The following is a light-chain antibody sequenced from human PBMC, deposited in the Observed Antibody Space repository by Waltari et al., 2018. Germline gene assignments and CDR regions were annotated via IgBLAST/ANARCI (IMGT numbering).Light chain of an antibody. CDR3: MQALQTRR. CDR2: LGS. J-gene: IGKJ3*01. CDR1: QSLLHSNGYNY. Sequence: DIVMTQSPLSLPVSPGEPASISCRSSQSLLHSNGYNYLVCYVQKPGQSPKLLIYLGSNRASGVPGRFNGSGSGTDFTLKISRVEAEDVGIYYCMQALQTRRFGPGTKVDIK. V-gene: IGKV2-28*01.